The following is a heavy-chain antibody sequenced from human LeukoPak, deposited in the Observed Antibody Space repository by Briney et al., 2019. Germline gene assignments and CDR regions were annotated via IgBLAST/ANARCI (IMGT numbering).Heavy chain of an antibody. CDR3: ARIVLDSSGRDY. Sequence: GSLRLSCVASGFTFSIYTMSWVRQAPGKGLEWIGEINHSGSTNYNPSLKSRVTISVDTSKNQFSLKLSSVTAADTAVYYCARIVLDSSGRDYWGQGTLVTVSS. J-gene: IGHJ4*02. CDR2: INHSGST. CDR1: GFTFSIYT. V-gene: IGHV4-34*01. D-gene: IGHD3-22*01.